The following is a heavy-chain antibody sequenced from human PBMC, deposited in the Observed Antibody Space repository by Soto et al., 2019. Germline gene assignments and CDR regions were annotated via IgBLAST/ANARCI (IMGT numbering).Heavy chain of an antibody. V-gene: IGHV1-3*01. CDR2: INAGNGNT. CDR1: GYTFTSYA. Sequence: ASVKVSCKASGYTFTSYAMHWVRQAPGQRLEWMGWINAGNGNTKYSQKFQGRVTITRDTSASTAYTELSSLRSEDTAVYYCARGDLDFDYFDYWGQGTLVTVSS. D-gene: IGHD7-27*01. J-gene: IGHJ4*02. CDR3: ARGDLDFDYFDY.